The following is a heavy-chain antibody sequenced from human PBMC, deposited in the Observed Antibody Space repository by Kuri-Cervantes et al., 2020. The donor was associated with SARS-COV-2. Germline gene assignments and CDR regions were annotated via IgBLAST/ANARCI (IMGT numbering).Heavy chain of an antibody. D-gene: IGHD6-13*01. CDR2: ISSSSSTI. V-gene: IGHV3-11*04. J-gene: IGHJ3*02. CDR1: GFTFSDYY. Sequence: GGSLRLSCEASGFTFSDYYMSWIRQAPGKGLEWVSYISSSSSTIYYADSVKGRFTISRDNAKNSLYLQMNSLRAEDTAVYYCARCPSSSWYSDAFDIWGQGTMVTVSS. CDR3: ARCPSSSWYSDAFDI.